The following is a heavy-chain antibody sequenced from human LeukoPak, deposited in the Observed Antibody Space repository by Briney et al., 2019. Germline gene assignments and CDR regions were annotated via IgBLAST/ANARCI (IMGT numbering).Heavy chain of an antibody. J-gene: IGHJ4*01. Sequence: GGSLRLSCAASGFTFTNNFMSWVRQVPGKGLEWVANIKQDGSETTYAESVRGRFTIFRDNAKDSVYLQMNSLRAEDSATYYCVREGFYFFDFWGQGTLVTVSS. CDR1: GFTFTNNF. CDR2: IKQDGSET. CDR3: VREGFYFFDF. V-gene: IGHV3-7*01.